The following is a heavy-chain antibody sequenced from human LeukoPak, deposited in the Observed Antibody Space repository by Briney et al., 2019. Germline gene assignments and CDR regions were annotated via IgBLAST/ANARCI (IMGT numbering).Heavy chain of an antibody. CDR3: ARVRYDSSGYYFDY. CDR2: IYYSGST. V-gene: IGHV4-31*03. CDR1: GGSISSGGYY. Sequence: SETLSLTCTVSGGSISSGGYYWSWIRQHPGKGLEWIGYIYYSGSTYYNPSLKRRVTRAVDTSKNQFSLKLSSVTAADTAVYYCARVRYDSSGYYFDYWGQGTLVTVSS. D-gene: IGHD3-22*01. J-gene: IGHJ4*02.